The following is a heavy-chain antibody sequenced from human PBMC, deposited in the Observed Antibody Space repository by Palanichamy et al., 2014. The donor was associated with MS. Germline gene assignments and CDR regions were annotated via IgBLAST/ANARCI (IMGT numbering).Heavy chain of an antibody. CDR1: GYTLTELS. D-gene: IGHD3-9*01. CDR3: ATNLVRYFDWLLRLDY. CDR2: FDPEDGET. Sequence: QVQLGTGLGREVKKSGASVKVSCKVSGYTLTELSMHWVRQAPGKGLEWMGGFDPEDGETIYAQKFQGRVTMTEDTSTDTAYMELSSLRSEDTAVYYCATNLVRYFDWLLRLDYWGQGTLVTVSS. V-gene: IGHV1-24*01. J-gene: IGHJ4*02.